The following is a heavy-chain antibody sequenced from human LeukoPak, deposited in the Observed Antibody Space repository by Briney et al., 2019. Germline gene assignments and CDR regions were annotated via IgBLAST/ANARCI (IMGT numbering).Heavy chain of an antibody. V-gene: IGHV1-18*01. Sequence: ASVKVSCKASGYNFKNYGINWVRQAPGQGLEWMGWISAYNGNTNYAQKLQGRVTMITDTSTSTAYMELRSLRSDDTAVYYCARFGLGKRIEVAGIPFDIWGQGTMVTVSS. CDR2: ISAYNGNT. CDR3: ARFGLGKRIEVAGIPFDI. CDR1: GYNFKNYG. J-gene: IGHJ3*02. D-gene: IGHD6-19*01.